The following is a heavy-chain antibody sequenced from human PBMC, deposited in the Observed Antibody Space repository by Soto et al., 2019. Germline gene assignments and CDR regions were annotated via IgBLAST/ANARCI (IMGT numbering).Heavy chain of an antibody. CDR3: ARDRSDSSSFYHGMAG. CDR1: AFTFSRYG. D-gene: IGHD6-6*01. J-gene: IGHJ6*02. Sequence: QVQLVESGGGVVQPETSLRLSCAASAFTFSRYGMHWVRQPPGKALEWLAPISYDGSSIYYADSGKGRFSISRDNSKNTLYLQMKSLRGDDTALYYCARDRSDSSSFYHGMAGWCQGTTVTVS. CDR2: ISYDGSSI. V-gene: IGHV3-30*03.